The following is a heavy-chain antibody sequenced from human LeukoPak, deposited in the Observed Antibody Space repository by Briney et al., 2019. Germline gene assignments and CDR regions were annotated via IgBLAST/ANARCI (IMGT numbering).Heavy chain of an antibody. CDR3: ARQEGRDILTGYYYYFDY. CDR2: ISSSSSYI. V-gene: IGHV3-21*01. Sequence: PGGSLRLSCAASGIALSPYWWHWVRQAPGKGLVWVSSISSSSSYIYYADSVKGRFTISRDNAKNSLYLQLNSLRAEDTAVYYCARQEGRDILTGYYYYFDYWGQGTLVTVSS. J-gene: IGHJ4*02. D-gene: IGHD3-9*01. CDR1: GIALSPYW.